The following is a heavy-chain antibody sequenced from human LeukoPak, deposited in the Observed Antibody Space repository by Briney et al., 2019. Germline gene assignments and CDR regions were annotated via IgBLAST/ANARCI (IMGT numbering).Heavy chain of an antibody. CDR3: ARRIEYSSYINWFDP. J-gene: IGHJ5*02. CDR1: GGSFSGYY. D-gene: IGHD6-6*01. V-gene: IGHV4-34*01. CDR2: INHSGST. Sequence: SETLSLTCAVYGGSFSGYYWSWIRQPPGKGLEWIGEINHSGSTNYNPSLKSRVTISVDTSKNQFSLKLSSVTAADTAVYYCARRIEYSSYINWFDPWSQGTLVTVSS.